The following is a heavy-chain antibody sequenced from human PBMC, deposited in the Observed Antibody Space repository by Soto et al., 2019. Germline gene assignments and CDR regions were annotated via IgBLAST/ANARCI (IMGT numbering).Heavy chain of an antibody. Sequence: GESLKISCKGSGYNFNNYWIGWVRQMPGKGLEWMWIIDPSDSDTRYSPSFQGQVTMSADKSMTTAYLQWSSLKASDNAMYYCVGGYSSLAHDAFDIWGQGTMVTVSS. CDR1: GYNFNNYW. D-gene: IGHD6-13*01. CDR3: VGGYSSLAHDAFDI. CDR2: IDPSDSDT. J-gene: IGHJ3*02. V-gene: IGHV5-51*01.